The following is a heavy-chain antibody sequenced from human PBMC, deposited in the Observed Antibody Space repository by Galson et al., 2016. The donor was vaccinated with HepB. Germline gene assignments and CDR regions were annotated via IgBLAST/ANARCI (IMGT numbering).Heavy chain of an antibody. Sequence: SLRLSCAASGFTFSSYGIHWVRQAPGKGLEWVALILHDGSNKYYADSVKGRFTVSRDNSKNTLYLHMNSLRAEDTAVYFCSRDQLGLGIFDYWGQGTLVTVSS. J-gene: IGHJ4*02. CDR2: ILHDGSNK. CDR3: SRDQLGLGIFDY. D-gene: IGHD1-7*01. CDR1: GFTFSSYG. V-gene: IGHV3-30*19.